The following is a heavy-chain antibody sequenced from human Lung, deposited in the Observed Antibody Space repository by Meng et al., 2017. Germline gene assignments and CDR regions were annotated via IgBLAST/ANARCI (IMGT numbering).Heavy chain of an antibody. J-gene: IGHJ4*02. CDR1: GFTFSDYY. CDR3: ARGGWYSSSSRVDY. Sequence: QGLVLESGRGFVKPGGSLRRFCAASGFTFSDYYMYWIRQAPGRGLEFISTSGSTRYYADSVKGRFTISRDNAKNLLYLQINSLRAEDTAVYYCARGGWYSSSSRVDYWGQGTLVTVSS. CDR2: TSGSTR. D-gene: IGHD6-13*01. V-gene: IGHV3-11*01.